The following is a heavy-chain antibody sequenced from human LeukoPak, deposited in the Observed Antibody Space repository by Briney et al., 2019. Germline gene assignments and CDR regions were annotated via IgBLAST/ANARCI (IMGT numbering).Heavy chain of an antibody. CDR3: TRVGATFLDY. CDR2: IRSKANSYAT. CDR1: GLTFSGSA. D-gene: IGHD1-26*01. V-gene: IGHV3-73*01. J-gene: IGHJ4*02. Sequence: GGSLRLSCAASGLTFSGSAMHWVRQASGKGLEWVGRIRSKANSYATAYAASVKGRFTISRDDSKNTAYLQMNSLKTEDTAVYYCTRVGATFLDYWGQGTLVTVSS.